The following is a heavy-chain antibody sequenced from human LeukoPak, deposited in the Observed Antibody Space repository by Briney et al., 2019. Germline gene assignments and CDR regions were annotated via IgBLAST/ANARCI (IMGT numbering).Heavy chain of an antibody. CDR2: IYYSGST. Sequence: SETLSLTCTVSGGSTSSYYWSWIRRPPGKGLEWIGYIYYSGSTNYNPSLKSRVTISVDTSKNQFSLKLSSVTAADTAVYYCASTGTYSSGWYDYWGQGTLVTVSS. D-gene: IGHD6-19*01. CDR3: ASTGTYSSGWYDY. J-gene: IGHJ4*02. V-gene: IGHV4-59*01. CDR1: GGSTSSYY.